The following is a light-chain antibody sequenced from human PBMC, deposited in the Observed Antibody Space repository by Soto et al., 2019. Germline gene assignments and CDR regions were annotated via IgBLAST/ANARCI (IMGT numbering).Light chain of an antibody. V-gene: IGLV4-69*01. CDR2: LNSDGSH. CDR3: QTWGTGIWV. Sequence: DSACLGASVKLTCTLSSGHSSYAIAWHQQQPEKGPRYLMKLNSDGSHSKGDGIPDRFSGSSSGAERYLTISSLQSEDEADYYCQTWGTGIWVFGGGTKLTVL. CDR1: SGHSSYA. J-gene: IGLJ3*02.